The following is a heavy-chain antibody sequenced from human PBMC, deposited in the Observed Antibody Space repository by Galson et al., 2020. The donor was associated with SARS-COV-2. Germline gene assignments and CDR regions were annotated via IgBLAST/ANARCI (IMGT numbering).Heavy chain of an antibody. J-gene: IGHJ1*01. CDR2: IYYSGST. D-gene: IGHD2-2*01. Sequence: ETSETLSLTCTVSGGSISSYYWSWIRQPPGKGLEWIGYIYYSGSTNYNPSLKSRVTISVDTSKNQFSLKLSSVTAADTAVYYCARHGAAGYQLLAEYFHHWGQGTLVTVSS. CDR1: GGSISSYY. V-gene: IGHV4-59*08. CDR3: ARHGAAGYQLLAEYFHH.